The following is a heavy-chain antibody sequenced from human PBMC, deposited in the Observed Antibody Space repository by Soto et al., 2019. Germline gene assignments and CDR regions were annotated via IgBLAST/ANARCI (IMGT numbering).Heavy chain of an antibody. Sequence: QVQLQESGPGLVKPSQTLSLTCTVSGCSISSGAYYWGRIRQHPGKGLEWIGYIYYSGSTYYNPSLKSRVTISVDTSKNQFSLKLSSVTAADTAVYYCAIYDSSGSRGFQHWGQGTLVTVSS. CDR3: AIYDSSGSRGFQH. D-gene: IGHD3-22*01. CDR1: GCSISSGAYY. CDR2: IYYSGST. J-gene: IGHJ1*01. V-gene: IGHV4-31*03.